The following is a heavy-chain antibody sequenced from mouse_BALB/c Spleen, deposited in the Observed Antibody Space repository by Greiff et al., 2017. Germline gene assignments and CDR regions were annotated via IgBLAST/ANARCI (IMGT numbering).Heavy chain of an antibody. CDR3: ARSSRDYFDY. V-gene: IGHV1-7*01. Sequence: QVQLQQSGAELAKPGASVKMSCKASGYTFTSYWMHWVKQRPGQGLEWIGYINPSTGYTEYNQKFKDKATLTADKSSSTAYMQLSSLTSEDSAVYYCARSSRDYFDYWGQGTTLTVSS. CDR2: INPSTGYT. D-gene: IGHD1-1*01. CDR1: GYTFTSYW. J-gene: IGHJ2*01.